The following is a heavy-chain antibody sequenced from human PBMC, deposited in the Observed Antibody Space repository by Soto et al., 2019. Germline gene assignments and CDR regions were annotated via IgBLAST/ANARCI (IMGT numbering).Heavy chain of an antibody. J-gene: IGHJ4*02. CDR3: AKDTHHLPHLERLRYNSGLGAPAD. CDR1: GFPFSRCG. D-gene: IGHD1-1*01. V-gene: IGHV3-30*18. Sequence: QVHLVESGGGVVQPGGSLRLSCAASGFPFSRCGMHWVRQAPGKGLEWVATRSYDGGNKYYADSVKGRLTISRDNSKNPVYLQMNSLRPEDTAVYSCAKDTHHLPHLERLRYNSGLGAPADWGQGTLVTVSS. CDR2: RSYDGGNK.